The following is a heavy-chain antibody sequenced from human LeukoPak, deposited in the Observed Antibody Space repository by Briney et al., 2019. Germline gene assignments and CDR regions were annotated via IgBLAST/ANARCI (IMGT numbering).Heavy chain of an antibody. CDR2: IYYSGST. D-gene: IGHD2-15*01. J-gene: IGHJ1*01. CDR1: GGSISSYY. CDR3: ARYYDTYSGGTCYRYFQH. V-gene: IGHV4-59*01. Sequence: SETLSLTCSVSGGSISSYYWSWIRQPPGKGLEWIGYIYYSGSTNYNPSLKSRVTISVDTSKNQFSLKLSSVTAADTAVYYCARYYDTYSGGTCYRYFQHWARAPWSPSPQ.